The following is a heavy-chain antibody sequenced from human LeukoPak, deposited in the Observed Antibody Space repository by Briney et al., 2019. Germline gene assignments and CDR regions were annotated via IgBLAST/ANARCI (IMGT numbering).Heavy chain of an antibody. CDR1: GFTFSSYA. CDR2: ISGSGGST. Sequence: GGSLRLSCAASGFTFSSYAMSWVRQAPGKGLEWVSAISGSGGSTYYADSVKGRFTISRDNSKNTLYLQMNSLRAEDTSVYYCATVYWHITFGIAAAGVSYYFDYWGQGTLVTVSS. CDR3: ATVYWHITFGIAAAGVSYYFDY. V-gene: IGHV3-23*01. D-gene: IGHD6-13*01. J-gene: IGHJ4*02.